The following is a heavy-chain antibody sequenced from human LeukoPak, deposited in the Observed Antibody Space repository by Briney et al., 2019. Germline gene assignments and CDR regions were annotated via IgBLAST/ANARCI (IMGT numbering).Heavy chain of an antibody. CDR1: GFTFSSYA. J-gene: IGHJ4*02. Sequence: GGSLRLSCAASGFTFSSYAMSWVRQAPGKGLEWVSGISWNSGSIGYADSVKGRFTISRDNAKNSLYLQMNSLRAEDTALYYCAKDIGYDFWSGMGGFDYWGQGTLVTVSS. D-gene: IGHD3-3*01. V-gene: IGHV3-9*01. CDR2: ISWNSGSI. CDR3: AKDIGYDFWSGMGGFDY.